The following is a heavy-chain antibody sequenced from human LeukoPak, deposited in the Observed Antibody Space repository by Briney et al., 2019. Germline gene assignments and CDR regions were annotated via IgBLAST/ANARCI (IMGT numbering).Heavy chain of an antibody. CDR1: GFTFNSYW. CDR3: ARESRGYDILTGKYHRGYYSYYMDV. D-gene: IGHD3-9*01. Sequence: GGSLRLSCAASGFTFNSYWMSWVRQAPGKGLEWVANIKQDVNEKYYVDSVKGPFTISRDNAKNSLYLQMNSLRAEDTAVYYCARESRGYDILTGKYHRGYYSYYMDVWGKGTTVTVSS. J-gene: IGHJ6*03. CDR2: IKQDVNEK. V-gene: IGHV3-7*01.